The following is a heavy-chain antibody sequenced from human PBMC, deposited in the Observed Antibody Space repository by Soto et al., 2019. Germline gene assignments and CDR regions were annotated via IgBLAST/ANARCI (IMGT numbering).Heavy chain of an antibody. CDR3: ARLGGSFPYYYGMDV. D-gene: IGHD1-26*01. Sequence: SETLSLTCTVSGGSISSSSYYWGWIRQPPGKGLEWIGSIYYSGSPYYNPSLKSRVTISVDTSKNQFSLKLSSVTAADTAVYYCARLGGSFPYYYGMDVWGQGTTVTVSS. CDR2: IYYSGSP. V-gene: IGHV4-39*01. CDR1: GGSISSSSYY. J-gene: IGHJ6*02.